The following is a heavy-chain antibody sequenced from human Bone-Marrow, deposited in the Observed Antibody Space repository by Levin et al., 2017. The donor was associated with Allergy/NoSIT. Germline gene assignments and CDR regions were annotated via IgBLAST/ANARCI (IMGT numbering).Heavy chain of an antibody. CDR3: AKCSGWYGKGYFDL. CDR2: IYSGGDT. V-gene: IGHV3-53*01. J-gene: IGHJ2*01. D-gene: IGHD6-19*01. Sequence: PGGSLRLSCAASGFTVSSNYMSWVRQAPGKGLEWVSVIYSGGDTKYTDSVKGRFTISRDNSKNTLYLQMNSLRAEDTAVYYGAKCSGWYGKGYFDLWGRGTLVTVSS. CDR1: GFTVSSNY.